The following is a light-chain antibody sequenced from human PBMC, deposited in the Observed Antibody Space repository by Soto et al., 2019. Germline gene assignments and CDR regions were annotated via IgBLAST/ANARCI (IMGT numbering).Light chain of an antibody. CDR1: RNVSIY. V-gene: IGKV1-39*01. CDR2: ATS. J-gene: IGKJ5*01. Sequence: EIPLTQSPSSLAASVGDRLTLTCRASRNVSIYLNWYQHKPGKGPTLLIHATSNLQIGVPSRLSGSGSGTEFTLTISSLEPVDFGTYYCQQSYKMPSFGQGTRLVIK. CDR3: QQSYKMPS.